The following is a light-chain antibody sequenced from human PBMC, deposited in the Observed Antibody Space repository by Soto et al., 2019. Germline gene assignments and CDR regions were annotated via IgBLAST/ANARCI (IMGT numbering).Light chain of an antibody. CDR2: GAS. CDR3: QQYGSLSWA. V-gene: IGKV3-20*01. CDR1: QSVSSSY. J-gene: IGKJ1*01. Sequence: EIVWTQSPATLSVSPGERATLSCRASQSVSSSYLAWYQQKPGQAPRLLIFGASGRATGIPDRFSGSGSGTDFTLTISRLEPEDFAVYYCQQYGSLSWAFGQGTKVDIK.